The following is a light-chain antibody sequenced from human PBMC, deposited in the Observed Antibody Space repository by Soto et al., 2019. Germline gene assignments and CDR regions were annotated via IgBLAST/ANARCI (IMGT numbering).Light chain of an antibody. CDR1: QSVSSY. CDR3: QQYGRSPGLFT. Sequence: EIVLTQSPATLSLSPGERATLSCRASQSVSSYLAWYQQKPGQAPRLLIYDASNRATGIPARFSGSGSGTDFTLTISSLEPEDFAVYYCQQYGRSPGLFTFGPGTKVGIK. CDR2: DAS. J-gene: IGKJ3*01. V-gene: IGKV3-11*01.